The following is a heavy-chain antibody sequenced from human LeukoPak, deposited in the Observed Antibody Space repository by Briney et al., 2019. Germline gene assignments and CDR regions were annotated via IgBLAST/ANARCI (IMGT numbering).Heavy chain of an antibody. CDR1: GGSFSGYY. J-gene: IGHJ4*02. CDR2: INRSGST. D-gene: IGHD3-10*01. CDR3: AREGNSGVRGVKVDY. Sequence: SETLSLTCAVYGGSFSGYYWSWIRQPPGRGLEWIGEINRSGSTNYNPSLKSRVTISVDTSKNQFSLKLSSVTAADTAVYYCAREGNSGVRGVKVDYWGQGTLVTVSS. V-gene: IGHV4-34*01.